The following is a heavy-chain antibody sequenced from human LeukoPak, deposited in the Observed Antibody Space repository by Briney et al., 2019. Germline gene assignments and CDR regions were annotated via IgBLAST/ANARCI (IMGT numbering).Heavy chain of an antibody. Sequence: SETLSLTCAVYGGSFSGYYWSWIRQPPGKGLEWIGEINHSGSTNYNPSLKSRVTISVDTSKNQFSLKLSSVTAADTAVYYCARVAGDLRRLDYWGQGTLVTVSS. CDR1: GGSFSGYY. J-gene: IGHJ4*02. V-gene: IGHV4-34*01. CDR3: ARVAGDLRRLDY. CDR2: INHSGST. D-gene: IGHD7-27*01.